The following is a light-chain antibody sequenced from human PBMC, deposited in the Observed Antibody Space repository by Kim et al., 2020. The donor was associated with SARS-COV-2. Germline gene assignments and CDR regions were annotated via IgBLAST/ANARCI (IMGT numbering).Light chain of an antibody. CDR3: QQYGGSLQT. CDR2: GAS. V-gene: IGKV3-20*01. CDR1: QSISSNY. J-gene: IGKJ2*01. Sequence: FSPGERSPLSCRASQSISSNYLAWYQQKPGQAPPLLIYGASSRATGIPDRFRGSGSGTDFTLIITRLEPEDFAVYYCQQYGGSLQTFGQGTKLEI.